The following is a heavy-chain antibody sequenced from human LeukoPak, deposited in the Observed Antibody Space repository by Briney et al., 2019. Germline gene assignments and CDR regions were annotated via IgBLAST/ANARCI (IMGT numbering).Heavy chain of an antibody. D-gene: IGHD3-10*01. CDR2: IYYSGST. CDR3: ARAKPKNMVRGLIMRRESRYYFDY. J-gene: IGHJ4*02. Sequence: SETLSLTLTVSGGSISSYYWSWIRQPPGQGLEWIGYIYYSGSTNYNPSLKSRVTISVDTSKNQFSLKLSSVTAADTAVYYCARAKPKNMVRGLIMRRESRYYFDYWGQGTLVTVSS. CDR1: GGSISSYY. V-gene: IGHV4-59*01.